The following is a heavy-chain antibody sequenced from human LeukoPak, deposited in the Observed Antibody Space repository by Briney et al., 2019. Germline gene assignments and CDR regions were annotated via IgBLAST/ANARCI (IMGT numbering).Heavy chain of an antibody. CDR1: GFSVSSSY. CDR2: IYAGDNT. V-gene: IGHV3-66*01. CDR3: ARGPIGSIAGAGTGFDY. Sequence: PEGSLRLSCAASGFSVSSSYMSWVRQAPGKGLDWVSVIYAGDNTYYADSVKGRFTISRDNAKNSLYLQMNSLRAEDTAVYYCARGPIGSIAGAGTGFDYWGQGTLVTVSS. D-gene: IGHD6-13*01. J-gene: IGHJ4*02.